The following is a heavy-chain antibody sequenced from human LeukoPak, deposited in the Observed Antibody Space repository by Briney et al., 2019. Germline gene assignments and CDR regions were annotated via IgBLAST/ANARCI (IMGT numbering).Heavy chain of an antibody. CDR1: GFTFSSYE. CDR3: ARVLDRYIRGYSYGY. Sequence: GGSLRLSCAASGFTFSSYEMNWVRQAPGKGLEWVSYISSSGSTIYYADSVKGRFTISRDNAKNSLYLQMNSLRAEDTAVYYCARVLDRYIRGYSYGYWGQGTLVTVSS. J-gene: IGHJ4*02. V-gene: IGHV3-48*03. CDR2: ISSSGSTI. D-gene: IGHD5-18*01.